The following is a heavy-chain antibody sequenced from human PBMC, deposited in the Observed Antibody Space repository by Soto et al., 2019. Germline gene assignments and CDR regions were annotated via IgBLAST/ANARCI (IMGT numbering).Heavy chain of an antibody. J-gene: IGHJ4*02. CDR2: ISDSGGRT. CDR1: GFTFSNYA. Sequence: GGSLRLSCAASGFTFSNYAMSWVRQAPGKGLEWVSDISDSGGRTYYADSVKGRFTISRDNSKNMVYLQMNSLRAEDTAVYYCAKDGDFYDGGTGYYLTGHYFDYWGQGTPVTVAA. CDR3: AKDGDFYDGGTGYYLTGHYFDY. D-gene: IGHD3-3*01. V-gene: IGHV3-23*01.